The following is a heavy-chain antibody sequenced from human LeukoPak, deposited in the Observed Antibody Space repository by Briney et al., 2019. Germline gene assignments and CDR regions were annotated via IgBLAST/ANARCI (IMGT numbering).Heavy chain of an antibody. Sequence: SETLSLTCTVSGGSISSSSYYWGWIRQPPGRGLEWIESIYYSGSTYYNPALKSRVTISVDTSKNQFSLKLSSVTAADTAVYYCARPNSGDYSILNNWFDPWGQGTLVTVSS. J-gene: IGHJ5*02. D-gene: IGHD4-17*01. V-gene: IGHV4-39*01. CDR3: ARPNSGDYSILNNWFDP. CDR2: IYYSGST. CDR1: GGSISSSSYY.